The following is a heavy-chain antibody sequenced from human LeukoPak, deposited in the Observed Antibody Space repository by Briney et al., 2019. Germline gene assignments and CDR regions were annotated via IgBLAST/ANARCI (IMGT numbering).Heavy chain of an antibody. J-gene: IGHJ4*02. Sequence: GGSLRLSCAASRFTFSRYFMSWFRQAPGKGLEWVSTITPSGGTTYYADSVKGRFTISRDNSKNTLYLQMNSLRAEDTAVYFCAKTVSGSHSYQGGDYWGQGTLVFVSS. V-gene: IGHV3-23*01. D-gene: IGHD3-16*02. CDR3: AKTVSGSHSYQGGDY. CDR2: ITPSGGTT. CDR1: RFTFSRYF.